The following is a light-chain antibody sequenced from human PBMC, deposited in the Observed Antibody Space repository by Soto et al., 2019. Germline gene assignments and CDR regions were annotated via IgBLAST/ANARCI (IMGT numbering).Light chain of an antibody. CDR3: QQYGSSPPT. CDR2: GAS. Sequence: EIVLTQSPGTLSLSPGERATLSCRASQSVSSNYLAWYQRKPGQAPRLLIYGASNRATGIPNRFSGSGSGKDFTLTSTRLEPEDFVVYYCQQYGSSPPTFGQGTKVEI. V-gene: IGKV3-20*01. CDR1: QSVSSNY. J-gene: IGKJ1*01.